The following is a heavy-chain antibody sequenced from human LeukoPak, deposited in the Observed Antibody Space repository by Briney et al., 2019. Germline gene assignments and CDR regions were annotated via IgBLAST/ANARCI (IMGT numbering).Heavy chain of an antibody. CDR3: AKDCSSTSCYRSPGY. CDR1: GFTFSSYA. CDR2: ISGSGGST. Sequence: GGSLRLSCAASGFTFSSYAMSWVRQAPGKGLEWVSAISGSGGSTYYADSVKGRFTISRDNSKNTLYLQMNSLSAEDTAVYYCAKDCSSTSCYRSPGYWGQGTLVTVSS. D-gene: IGHD2-2*01. V-gene: IGHV3-23*01. J-gene: IGHJ4*02.